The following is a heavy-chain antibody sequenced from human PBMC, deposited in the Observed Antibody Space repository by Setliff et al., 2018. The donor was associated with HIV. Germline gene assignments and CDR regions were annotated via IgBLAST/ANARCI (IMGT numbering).Heavy chain of an antibody. V-gene: IGHV3-11*04. J-gene: IGHJ6*03. D-gene: IGHD3-16*02. CDR1: GFTFSDYY. Sequence: GGSLRLSCVASGFTFSDYYMIWIRQAPGQGLEWVSYISAGGGSTYYADSVKGRFTISRDNAKNSLFLQMNSLTAEDTAVYYCARDPRASYLSYYYYHYLDVWGKGTTVTVSS. CDR3: ARDPRASYLSYYYYHYLDV. CDR2: ISAGGGST.